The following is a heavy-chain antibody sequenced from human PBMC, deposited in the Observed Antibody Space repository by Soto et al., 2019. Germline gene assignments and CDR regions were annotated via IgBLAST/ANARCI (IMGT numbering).Heavy chain of an antibody. D-gene: IGHD5-18*01. Sequence: GASVKVSCKASGYTFTGYYMHWVRQAPGQGLEWMGIINPSGGSTSYAQKLQGRVTMTRDTSTSTVYMELSSLRSEDTAVYYCARDGAPVDTAMVSAFDIWGQGTMVTVSS. CDR2: INPSGGST. CDR3: ARDGAPVDTAMVSAFDI. V-gene: IGHV1-46*01. CDR1: GYTFTGYY. J-gene: IGHJ3*02.